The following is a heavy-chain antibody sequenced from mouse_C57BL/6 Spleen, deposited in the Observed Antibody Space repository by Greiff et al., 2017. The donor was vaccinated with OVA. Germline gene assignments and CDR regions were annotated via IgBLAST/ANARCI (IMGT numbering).Heavy chain of an antibody. Sequence: QVQLQQSGAELVRPGTSVKLSCKASGYTFTSYWMHWVKQRPGQGLEWIGVIDPSDSYTNYNQKFKGKATLTVDTSSSTAYMQLSSLTSEDSAVYYCARSRGNYEEVYFDYWGQGTTLTVSS. V-gene: IGHV1-59*01. D-gene: IGHD2-1*01. CDR2: IDPSDSYT. J-gene: IGHJ2*01. CDR3: ARSRGNYEEVYFDY. CDR1: GYTFTSYW.